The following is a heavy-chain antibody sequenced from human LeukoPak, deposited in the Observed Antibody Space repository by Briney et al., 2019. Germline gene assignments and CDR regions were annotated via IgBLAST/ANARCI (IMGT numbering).Heavy chain of an antibody. J-gene: IGHJ4*02. CDR1: GCTFTGYY. V-gene: IGHV1-2*02. CDR3: ARASCESVPDY. Sequence: ASVTVSCKASGCTFTGYYMHWVRQAPGQGLEWMGWINLNSGGTDYAQKFQGRVTMTRDTSISTAYMELSRLRSDDTAVYYCARASCESVPDYWGQGTLVTVSS. CDR2: INLNSGGT.